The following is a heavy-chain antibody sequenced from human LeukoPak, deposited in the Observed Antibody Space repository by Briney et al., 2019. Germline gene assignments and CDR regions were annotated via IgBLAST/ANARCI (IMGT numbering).Heavy chain of an antibody. V-gene: IGHV3-23*01. Sequence: TGGSLRLSCAASGFTFSSYAMSWVRQAPGKGLEWVSAISGSGGSTYYADSVKGRFTISRDNSKNTLYPQMNSLRAEDTAVYYCAKDHDSNYVWAGKYYFDYWGQGTLVTVSS. D-gene: IGHD4-11*01. CDR3: AKDHDSNYVWAGKYYFDY. CDR2: ISGSGGST. CDR1: GFTFSSYA. J-gene: IGHJ4*02.